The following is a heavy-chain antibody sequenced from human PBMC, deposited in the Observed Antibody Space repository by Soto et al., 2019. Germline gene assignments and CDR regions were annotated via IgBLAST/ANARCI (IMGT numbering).Heavy chain of an antibody. CDR2: INAGNGNT. V-gene: IGHV1-3*01. CDR3: ARDHIAAAETEYYYYGMDV. Sequence: QVQLVQSGAEVKKPGASVKVSCKASGYTFTSYAMHWVRQAPGQRLEWMGWINAGNGNTKYSQKFQGRVTITRDTSASTAYMELSSLRSEDTAVYYCARDHIAAAETEYYYYGMDVWGQGTTVTVSS. J-gene: IGHJ6*02. D-gene: IGHD6-13*01. CDR1: GYTFTSYA.